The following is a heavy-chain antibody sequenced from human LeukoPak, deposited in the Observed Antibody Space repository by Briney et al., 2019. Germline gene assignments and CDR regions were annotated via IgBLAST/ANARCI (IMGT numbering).Heavy chain of an antibody. CDR1: GYTFTGYY. V-gene: IGHV1-2*02. CDR3: AREGLAAAGTNYYYYMDG. Sequence: ASVKVFCKASGYTFTGYYMHWVRQAPGQGLEWMGWINPNSGGTNYAQKFQGRVTMTRDTSISTAYMELSRLRSDATAVYYCAREGLAAAGTNYYYYMDGWGKGTTVTVSS. J-gene: IGHJ6*03. CDR2: INPNSGGT. D-gene: IGHD6-13*01.